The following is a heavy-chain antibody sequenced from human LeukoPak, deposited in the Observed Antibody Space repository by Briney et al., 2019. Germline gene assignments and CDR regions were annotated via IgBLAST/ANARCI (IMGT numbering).Heavy chain of an antibody. CDR1: GFTFDDYA. J-gene: IGHJ3*02. CDR3: AGYCSSTSCLGRNAFDI. V-gene: IGHV3-9*01. CDR2: ISWNSGSI. Sequence: GRSLRLSCAASGFTFDDYAMHWVRQAPGKGLEWVSGISWNSGSIGYADSVKGRFTISRDNAKNSLYLQMNSLRAEDTVMYYCAGYCSSTSCLGRNAFDIWGQGTMVTVSS. D-gene: IGHD2-2*01.